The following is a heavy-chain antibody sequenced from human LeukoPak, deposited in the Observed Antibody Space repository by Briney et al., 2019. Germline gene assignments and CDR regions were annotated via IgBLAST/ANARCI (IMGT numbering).Heavy chain of an antibody. V-gene: IGHV4-34*01. Sequence: PSETPSLTCAVSVVSFSGYYWNWSRQPPGNGLEWIGEINPSGGTNYSPSLKTRVTISVNTSTNQFSLKVTPVTAADTAVYYCARGNIRDRLDNWGQGTLVTVSS. CDR3: ARGNIRDRLDN. CDR1: VVSFSGYY. D-gene: IGHD2/OR15-2a*01. J-gene: IGHJ4*02. CDR2: INPSGGT.